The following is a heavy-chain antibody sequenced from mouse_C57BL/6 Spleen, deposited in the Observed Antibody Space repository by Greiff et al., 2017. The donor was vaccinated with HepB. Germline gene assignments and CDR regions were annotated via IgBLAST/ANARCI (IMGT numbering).Heavy chain of an antibody. V-gene: IGHV5-9-1*02. CDR3: TREGSYSYYFDY. CDR2: ISSGGDYI. J-gene: IGHJ2*01. Sequence: EVQVVESGEGLVKPGGSLKLSCAASGFTFSSYAMSWVRQTPEKRLEWVAYISSGGDYIYYADTVKGRFTISRDNARNTLYLQMSSLKSEDTAMYYCTREGSYSYYFDYWCRGTTLTVSS. CDR1: GFTFSSYA. D-gene: IGHD1-1*01.